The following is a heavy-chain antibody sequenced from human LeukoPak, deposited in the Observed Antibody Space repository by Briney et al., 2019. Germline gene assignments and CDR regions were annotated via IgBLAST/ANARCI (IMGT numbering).Heavy chain of an antibody. J-gene: IGHJ5*02. CDR1: GGSISSYY. CDR3: AREPTTRGYNYAYRGFDP. D-gene: IGHD5-18*01. CDR2: IFPSGST. Sequence: SSQTLSLTCTVSGGSISSYYWSWIRQPAGKGLEWIGRIFPSGSTNYNPSLKSPFTMSVDTSKNQFSLKLSSVTAADTDMYYCAREPTTRGYNYAYRGFDPWGLGTLVTVSS. V-gene: IGHV4-4*07.